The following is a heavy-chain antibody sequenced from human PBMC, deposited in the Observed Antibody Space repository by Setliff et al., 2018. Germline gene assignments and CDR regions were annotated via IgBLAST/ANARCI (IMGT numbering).Heavy chain of an antibody. Sequence: GSSVKVSCKASGYTFTTYAMGWMRQAPGQRLEWMGWINTNPGNPSYAQGFTGRFVFSLDTSVSTAYLQISSLKPEDTAVYYCARASRFGTVKWRGDYYMDVWGKGTTVTVSS. J-gene: IGHJ6*03. CDR2: INTNPGNP. CDR1: GYTFTTYA. V-gene: IGHV7-4-1*02. D-gene: IGHD1-26*01. CDR3: ARASRFGTVKWRGDYYMDV.